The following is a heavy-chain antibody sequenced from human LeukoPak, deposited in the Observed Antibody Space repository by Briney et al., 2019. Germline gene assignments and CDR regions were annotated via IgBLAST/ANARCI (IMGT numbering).Heavy chain of an antibody. D-gene: IGHD3-3*01. Sequence: GGSLRLSCAASGFTFSSYVMTWVRQAPGKGLEWVSSISSSSSYIYYADSVKGRFTISRDNAKSSLYLQMNSLRAEDTAVYYCARDLDDFWSGYHHFDYWGQGTLVTVSS. CDR1: GFTFSSYV. J-gene: IGHJ4*02. CDR2: ISSSSSYI. CDR3: ARDLDDFWSGYHHFDY. V-gene: IGHV3-21*01.